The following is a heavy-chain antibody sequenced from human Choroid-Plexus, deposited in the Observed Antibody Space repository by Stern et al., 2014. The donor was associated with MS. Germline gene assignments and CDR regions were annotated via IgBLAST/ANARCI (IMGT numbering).Heavy chain of an antibody. V-gene: IGHV3-30*18. Sequence: VQLVESGGVVVQPGRPLRLSCVASGFTLGSCAMHWVRQAPGKGLEWGAGVSYDGSNKYYADSVKGRFTISRDNSQNTLYMQMSSLRPEDTAVYYCAKDRQYLTYFFDHWGQGSLVTVSS. CDR1: GFTLGSCA. J-gene: IGHJ5*02. CDR2: VSYDGSNK. D-gene: IGHD2/OR15-2a*01. CDR3: AKDRQYLTYFFDH.